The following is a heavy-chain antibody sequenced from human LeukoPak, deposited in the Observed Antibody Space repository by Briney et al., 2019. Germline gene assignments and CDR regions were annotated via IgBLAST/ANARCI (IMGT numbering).Heavy chain of an antibody. D-gene: IGHD1-20*01. CDR3: ATHNWNDVGGWFDP. Sequence: PSETLSLTCAVYGGSFXXXXWSWIRQPPGXXXXXXGEINHSGSTNYNPSLKSRVTISVDTSKNQFSLKLSSVTAADTAVYYCATHNWNDVGGWFDPWGQGTLVTVSS. CDR1: GGSFXXXX. CDR2: INHSGST. J-gene: IGHJ5*02. V-gene: IGHV4-34*01.